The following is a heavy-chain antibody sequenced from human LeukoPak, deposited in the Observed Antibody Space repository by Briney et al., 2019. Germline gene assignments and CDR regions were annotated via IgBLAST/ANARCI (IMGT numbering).Heavy chain of an antibody. CDR3: AKDMGGILWFGEAT. J-gene: IGHJ4*02. Sequence: GGSLRLSCAASGFTFDDYTMHWVRQAPGRGREWVSLFSWDGGSTYYADSVKGRFTISRDNSKNSLYLQMNSLRTEDTALYYCAKDMGGILWFGEATWGQGTLVTVSS. D-gene: IGHD3-10*01. V-gene: IGHV3-43*01. CDR2: FSWDGGST. CDR1: GFTFDDYT.